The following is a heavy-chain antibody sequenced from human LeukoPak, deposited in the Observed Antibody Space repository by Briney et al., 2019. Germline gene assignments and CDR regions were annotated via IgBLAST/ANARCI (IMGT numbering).Heavy chain of an antibody. D-gene: IGHD3-22*01. V-gene: IGHV4-34*01. Sequence: SETLSLTCAVYGGSFSGYYWSWIRQPPGKGLEWIGEINHSGSTNYNPSLKSRVTISVDTSKNQFSLKLSSVTAADTAVYYCARDPGAYYDSSGYLNWFDPWGQGTLVTVSS. CDR1: GGSFSGYY. CDR3: ARDPGAYYDSSGYLNWFDP. J-gene: IGHJ5*02. CDR2: INHSGST.